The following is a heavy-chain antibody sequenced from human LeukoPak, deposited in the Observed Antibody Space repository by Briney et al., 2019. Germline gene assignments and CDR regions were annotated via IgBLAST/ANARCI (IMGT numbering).Heavy chain of an antibody. J-gene: IGHJ3*02. CDR1: GFTLSSYE. CDR3: GRGGYCSGGTCYRFNAFDI. Sequence: GGSLRLSGATSGFTLSSYEMNWVRQAPGKGLEWVSYISPSGSTIYTDSVKGRFTISTDNAKNSLFLQMNSLRAEDTAVYYCGRGGYCSGGTCYRFNAFDIWGQGTTVTVSS. V-gene: IGHV3-48*03. D-gene: IGHD2-15*01. CDR2: ISPSGSTI.